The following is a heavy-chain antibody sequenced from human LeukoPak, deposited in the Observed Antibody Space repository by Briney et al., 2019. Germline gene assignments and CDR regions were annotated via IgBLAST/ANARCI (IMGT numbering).Heavy chain of an antibody. V-gene: IGHV4-39*01. CDR1: AGSISSRNYY. D-gene: IGHD2-2*01. CDR2: IYYSGTT. J-gene: IGHJ5*01. CDR3: ASSLRYCSSTSCYLGWFDS. Sequence: SETLSLTCSVSAGSISSRNYYWGWIRQPPGKGLEWIGSIYYSGTTYYNPSLRSRVSMSVDTSKNQFCLKLSSVTAADTAVYYSASSLRYCSSTSCYLGWFDSWGQGALVTVSS.